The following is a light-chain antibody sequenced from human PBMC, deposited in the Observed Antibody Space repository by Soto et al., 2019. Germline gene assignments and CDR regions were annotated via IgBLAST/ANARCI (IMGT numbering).Light chain of an antibody. CDR3: QLYHSYSWT. Sequence: DIKMTQSPSTLSASVGDRVTITCRASQSISYLSAWYQQKSGKAPRLLIHDASSLETGVPSRFSGSGSGTEFTLTISSLQPDDFATYYCQLYHSYSWTFGQGSKVDI. J-gene: IGKJ1*01. CDR1: QSISYL. CDR2: DAS. V-gene: IGKV1-5*01.